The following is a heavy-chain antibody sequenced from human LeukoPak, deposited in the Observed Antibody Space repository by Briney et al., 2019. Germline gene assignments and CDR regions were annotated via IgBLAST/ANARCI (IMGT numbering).Heavy chain of an antibody. V-gene: IGHV3-30*02. J-gene: IGHJ3*02. Sequence: GGSLRLSRAASGFTFSSYGMHWVRQAPGKGLEGVAFIRYDGSNKYYADSAKGRFTISRDNSKNTLYLQMNSARAEDTAVYYCAKDSYGDYRGAFDIWGQGTMVTVSS. D-gene: IGHD4-17*01. CDR2: IRYDGSNK. CDR3: AKDSYGDYRGAFDI. CDR1: GFTFSSYG.